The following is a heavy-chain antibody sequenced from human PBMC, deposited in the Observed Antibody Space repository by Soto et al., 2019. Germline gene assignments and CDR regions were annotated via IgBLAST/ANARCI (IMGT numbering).Heavy chain of an antibody. CDR3: GRDPFSSNWIFDH. CDR2: INPNTGDT. V-gene: IGHV1-2*02. Sequence: QVQLVQSGAEVKKPGASVKVSCKASGYSFTAYYMHWVRQAPGQGLAWMGSINPNTGDTKFAQKFQGRVTMTRDTSISTAYMELTALTSDDTAVYYCGRDPFSSNWIFDHWGRGPLVTVSS. CDR1: GYSFTAYY. J-gene: IGHJ2*01.